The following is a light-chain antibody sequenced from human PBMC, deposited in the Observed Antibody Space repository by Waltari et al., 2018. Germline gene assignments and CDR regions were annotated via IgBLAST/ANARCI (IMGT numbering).Light chain of an antibody. Sequence: DIQMTQSPSTLSASVGDRVTIPCRAMQRINSNYLACNQQKPGKAPKFLIYKASGLESGVPSRFSGSGSGTDFTLTISSLHPDDFATYYCQQYSTYPLTFGGGTKVEIK. CDR3: QQYSTYPLT. J-gene: IGKJ4*01. CDR1: QRINSNY. CDR2: KAS. V-gene: IGKV1-5*03.